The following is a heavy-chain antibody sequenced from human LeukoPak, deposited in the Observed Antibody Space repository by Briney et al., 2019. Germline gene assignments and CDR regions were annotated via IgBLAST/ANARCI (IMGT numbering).Heavy chain of an antibody. D-gene: IGHD6-19*01. V-gene: IGHV4-61*01. Sequence: SETLSLTCTVSAGSVSNGNYYWSWLRQPPGKALEWIGYIYYTGTTYYIPSLEGRVTISVDTSKNQFSVKLNSVTAADTAVYYCAREKGIAVAADAFDIWGQGTMVTVSS. CDR2: IYYTGTT. CDR3: AREKGIAVAADAFDI. CDR1: AGSVSNGNYY. J-gene: IGHJ3*02.